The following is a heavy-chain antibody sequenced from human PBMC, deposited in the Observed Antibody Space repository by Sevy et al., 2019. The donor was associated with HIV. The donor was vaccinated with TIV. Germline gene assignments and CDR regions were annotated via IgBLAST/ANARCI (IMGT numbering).Heavy chain of an antibody. D-gene: IGHD2-15*01. V-gene: IGHV4-30-2*01. Sequence: SETLSLTCAVPGGSLSSGAYSWSWIRQPPGKGLEWIGCLYHSGSTYYNPSLKSRVTISVDRSKNQFSLKLSSVTAADTAVYYCARVSGNSEWGYYFDSWGQGTLVTVSS. CDR3: ARVSGNSEWGYYFDS. J-gene: IGHJ4*02. CDR1: GGSLSSGAYS. CDR2: LYHSGST.